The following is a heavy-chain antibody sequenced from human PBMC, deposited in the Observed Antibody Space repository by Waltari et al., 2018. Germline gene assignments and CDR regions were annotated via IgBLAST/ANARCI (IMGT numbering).Heavy chain of an antibody. J-gene: IGHJ4*02. V-gene: IGHV3-33*06. CDR3: AKGGSSGLPDAFDI. CDR2: IWYDGSNK. CDR1: GVTFSSYG. Sequence: QVQLVESGGGVVQPGRSLRLSCAASGVTFSSYGMHWVRQAPGKGLEWVAVIWYDGSNKYYADSVKGRFTISRDNSKNTLYLQMNSLRAEDTAVYYCAKGGSSGLPDAFDIWGQGTLVTVSS. D-gene: IGHD6-19*01.